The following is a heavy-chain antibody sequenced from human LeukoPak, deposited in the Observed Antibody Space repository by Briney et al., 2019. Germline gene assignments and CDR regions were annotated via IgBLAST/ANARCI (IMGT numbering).Heavy chain of an antibody. Sequence: GRSLRLSCAASGFTFDDYAMHWVRHAPGKGLEWVSGISWNSGSIGYADSVKGRFTISRDNAKNSLYLQMNSLRAEDTALYYCAKDIGGSGRRRYYYYYGMDVWGQGTTVTVSS. J-gene: IGHJ6*02. V-gene: IGHV3-9*01. CDR1: GFTFDDYA. CDR3: AKDIGGSGRRRYYYYYGMDV. CDR2: ISWNSGSI. D-gene: IGHD3-10*01.